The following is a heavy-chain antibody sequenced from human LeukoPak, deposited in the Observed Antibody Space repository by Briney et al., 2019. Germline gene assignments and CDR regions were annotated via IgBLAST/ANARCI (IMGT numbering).Heavy chain of an antibody. Sequence: PSETLSLTCTVSGGSISSSSYYWGWIRQPPGKGLDCIGYIYYSGSTNYNPSLKSRVTISVDTSKNQFSLKLNSVTAADTAVYYCGYSYGYPYYFDYWGQGTLVTVSS. V-gene: IGHV4-61*05. CDR1: GGSISSSSYY. CDR3: GYSYGYPYYFDY. J-gene: IGHJ4*02. CDR2: IYYSGST. D-gene: IGHD5-18*01.